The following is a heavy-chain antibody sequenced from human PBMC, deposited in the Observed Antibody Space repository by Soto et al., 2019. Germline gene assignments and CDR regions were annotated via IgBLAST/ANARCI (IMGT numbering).Heavy chain of an antibody. J-gene: IGHJ6*02. V-gene: IGHV3-13*01. Sequence: EVQLVESGGGLVQPGGSLRLSCAASGFTFSSYDMHWVRQATGKGLVWVSAIGTAGDTYYPGSVKGRFTISRENAKNSLYLQMNSLRAGDTAVYYCARDPGFWVGMDVWGQGTTVTVSS. D-gene: IGHD3-3*01. CDR1: GFTFSSYD. CDR3: ARDPGFWVGMDV. CDR2: IGTAGDT.